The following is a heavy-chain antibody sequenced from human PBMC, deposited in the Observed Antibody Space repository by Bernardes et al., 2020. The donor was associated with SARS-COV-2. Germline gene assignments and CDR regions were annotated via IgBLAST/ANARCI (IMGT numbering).Heavy chain of an antibody. CDR1: GYTFTSYG. D-gene: IGHD6-13*01. Sequence: SVKVSCKASGYTFTSYGISWVRQAPGQGLEWMGWISAYNGNTNYAQKLQGRVTMTTDTSTSTAYMELRSLRSDDTAVYYCARERAAATLVYYYGMDVWGQGTTVTVSS. V-gene: IGHV1-18*01. CDR3: ARERAAATLVYYYGMDV. J-gene: IGHJ6*02. CDR2: ISAYNGNT.